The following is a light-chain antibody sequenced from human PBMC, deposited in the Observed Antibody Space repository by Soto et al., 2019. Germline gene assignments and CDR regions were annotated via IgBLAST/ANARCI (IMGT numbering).Light chain of an antibody. Sequence: QSALTQPPSVSGSPCQSITISCTGTSSDVGGYNYVSWYQQHPGKAPKLMIYDVSNRPSGVSNRFSGSKSGDTASLTISWLQARDGADYYCGSYSSISAYVFGIGTRSPS. J-gene: IGLJ1*01. CDR1: SSDVGGYNY. V-gene: IGLV2-14*01. CDR3: GSYSSISAYV. CDR2: DVS.